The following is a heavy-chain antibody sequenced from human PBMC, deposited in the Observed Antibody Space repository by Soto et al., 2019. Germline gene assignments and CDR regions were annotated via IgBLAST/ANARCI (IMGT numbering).Heavy chain of an antibody. CDR3: ARDVENYSDHSLTGQFDF. CDR1: GGSISRGNW. CDR2: IYYSGSI. Sequence: QVHLQESGPGLVKPSGTLSLTCAVSGGSISRGNWWSWVRQPPGKGLEWIGQIYYSGSINYNPSIKSRVTISVDESKNQFSLKLSSVTAADTAVYYCARDVENYSDHSLTGQFDFWGQGTLVTVSS. V-gene: IGHV4-4*02. D-gene: IGHD3-22*01. J-gene: IGHJ4*02.